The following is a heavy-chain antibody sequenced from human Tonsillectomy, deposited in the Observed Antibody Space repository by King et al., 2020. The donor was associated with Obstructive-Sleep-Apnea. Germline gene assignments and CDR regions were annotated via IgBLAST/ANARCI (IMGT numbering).Heavy chain of an antibody. Sequence: QLVQSGAEVRRPGESLRISCKGSGYTFSNYWISWVRQMPGKGLEWMGRMDPSDSYSEYSPSFQGHVTFTVDKSISTAYVQWRSLKASDTAMYYCAKYPAAAAPGVFYGLDVWGQGTTVTVSS. CDR2: MDPSDSYS. D-gene: IGHD6-13*01. CDR3: AKYPAAAAPGVFYGLDV. V-gene: IGHV5-10-1*01. CDR1: GYTFSNYW. J-gene: IGHJ6*02.